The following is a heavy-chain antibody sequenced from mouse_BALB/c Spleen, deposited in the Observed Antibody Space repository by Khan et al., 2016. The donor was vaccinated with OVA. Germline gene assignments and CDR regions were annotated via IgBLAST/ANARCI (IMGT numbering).Heavy chain of an antibody. V-gene: IGHV3-2*02. CDR1: GYSITSGYG. CDR3: ARTARIKY. Sequence: EVQLQESGPGLVKPSQSLSLTCTVTGYSITSGYGWNWIRQFPGNKLEWMGYISYSGSTNYNPSLKSRISITRDTSKNQFFLHLNSLTTEDTATYYCARTARIKYWVQGTTLTVSS. D-gene: IGHD1-2*01. J-gene: IGHJ2*01. CDR2: ISYSGST.